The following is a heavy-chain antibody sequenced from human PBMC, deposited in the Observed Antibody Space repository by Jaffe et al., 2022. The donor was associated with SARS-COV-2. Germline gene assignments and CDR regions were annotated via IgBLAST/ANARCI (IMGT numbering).Heavy chain of an antibody. D-gene: IGHD1-26*01. V-gene: IGHV3-73*01. CDR1: GFTFSGSA. Sequence: EVQLVESGGGLVQPGGSLKLSCAASGFTFSGSAMHWVRQASGKGLEWVGRIRSKANSYATAYAASVKGRFTISRDDSKNTAYLQMNSLKTEDTAVYYCTTPPSIVGAPGYWGQGTLVTVSS. CDR2: IRSKANSYAT. CDR3: TTPPSIVGAPGY. J-gene: IGHJ4*02.